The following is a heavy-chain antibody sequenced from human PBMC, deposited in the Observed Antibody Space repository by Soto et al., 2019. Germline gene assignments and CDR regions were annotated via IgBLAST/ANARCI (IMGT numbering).Heavy chain of an antibody. V-gene: IGHV4-59*01. Sequence: SVTLCLTCTVSGGYIISYCWSWIRQPPGKGLEWIGYIYYSGSANYNPSLKSRVTISVDTSKNLFSLKLISVTAADTAVYYCARLDSNAWYVKYWGQGTLVTVSS. CDR3: ARLDSNAWYVKY. CDR2: IYYSGSA. D-gene: IGHD6-19*01. CDR1: GGYIISYC. J-gene: IGHJ4*02.